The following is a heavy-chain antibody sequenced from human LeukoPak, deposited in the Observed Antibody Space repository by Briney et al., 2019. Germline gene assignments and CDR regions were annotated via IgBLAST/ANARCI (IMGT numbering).Heavy chain of an antibody. CDR3: AKDAVGSGWLRTYYFDY. CDR2: ISWNSGSI. D-gene: IGHD6-19*01. CDR1: GFTFDDYA. Sequence: GRSLRLSCAASGFTFDDYAMHWVRHAPGKGLEWVSGISWNSGSIGYADSVKGRFTISRDNAKNSLYLQMNSLRAEDTALYYCAKDAVGSGWLRTYYFDYWGQGTLVTVSS. V-gene: IGHV3-9*01. J-gene: IGHJ4*02.